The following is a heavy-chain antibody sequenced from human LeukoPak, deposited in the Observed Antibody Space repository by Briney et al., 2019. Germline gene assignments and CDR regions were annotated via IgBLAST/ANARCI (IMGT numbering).Heavy chain of an antibody. CDR3: ARETEMANLDY. D-gene: IGHD5-24*01. Sequence: PGGSLRLSCTASGFTFSSYWMNWVRQAPGKGLEWVANIKQDGSEKYCVDSVKGRFTISRDNAKKSLYLQMNSLRAEGTAVYYCARETEMANLDYWGQGTLVTVSS. CDR2: IKQDGSEK. V-gene: IGHV3-7*04. J-gene: IGHJ4*02. CDR1: GFTFSSYW.